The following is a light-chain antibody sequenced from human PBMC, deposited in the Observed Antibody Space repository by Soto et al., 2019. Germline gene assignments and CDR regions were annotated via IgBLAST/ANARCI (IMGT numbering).Light chain of an antibody. V-gene: IGKV1-6*01. CDR3: LQDYNYPRT. CDR2: AAS. CDR1: QDVRND. Sequence: AVQMTQSPSSLSASVGDRVTITCRASQDVRNDLDWYQQKPGKAPKLLIYAASHLQNGVPSRFSGSGSGTHFTLTNSSLQPEDFATYYCLQDYNYPRTFGQGTKLEIK. J-gene: IGKJ2*01.